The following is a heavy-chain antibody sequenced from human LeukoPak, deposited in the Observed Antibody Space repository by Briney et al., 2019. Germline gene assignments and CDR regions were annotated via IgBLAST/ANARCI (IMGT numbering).Heavy chain of an antibody. CDR3: AKDPTYYDILTGYSEGTYFQH. CDR1: GFTFSTYG. CDR2: IRYDGSNK. D-gene: IGHD3-9*01. V-gene: IGHV3-30*02. J-gene: IGHJ1*01. Sequence: PGGSLRLSCAASGFTFSTYGMHWVRQAPGKGLEWVAFIRYDGSNKDYADSVTGRFTISRDNSKNTLYLQMNSLRAEDTAVYYCAKDPTYYDILTGYSEGTYFQHWGQGTLVTVSS.